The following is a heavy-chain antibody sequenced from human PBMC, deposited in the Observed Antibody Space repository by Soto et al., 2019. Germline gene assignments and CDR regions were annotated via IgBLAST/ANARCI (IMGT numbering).Heavy chain of an antibody. CDR2: ISGRGDST. CDR1: GFTFSDYA. V-gene: IGHV3-23*01. CDR3: AKRHGHSDYYFDY. D-gene: IGHD4-17*01. J-gene: IGHJ4*02. Sequence: GGSLRLSCAASGFTFSDYAMCWVRQAPGQGLQWVSGISGRGDSTFYIDSVKGRFTISRDNSRNILYLQMNSLRAEDTAIYYCAKRHGHSDYYFDYRGQGALVTVSS.